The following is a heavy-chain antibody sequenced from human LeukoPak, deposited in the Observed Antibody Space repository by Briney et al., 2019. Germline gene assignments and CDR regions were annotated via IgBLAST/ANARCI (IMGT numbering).Heavy chain of an antibody. CDR3: ARDGRLYYYDSSGYYLAY. J-gene: IGHJ4*02. Sequence: GRSLRLSCAASGFTFSGYGMHWVRQAPGKGLEWVAVIWYDGSNKYYADSVKGRFTISRDNSKNTLYLQMNSLRAEDTAVYYCARDGRLYYYDSSGYYLAYWGQGTLVTVSS. CDR1: GFTFSGYG. V-gene: IGHV3-33*01. D-gene: IGHD3-22*01. CDR2: IWYDGSNK.